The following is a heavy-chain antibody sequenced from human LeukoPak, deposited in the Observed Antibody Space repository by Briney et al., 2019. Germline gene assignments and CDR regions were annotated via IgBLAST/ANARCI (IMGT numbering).Heavy chain of an antibody. D-gene: IGHD3-3*01. CDR3: ARASIFGVVIYDAFDI. V-gene: IGHV3-48*04. CDR2: ISSSSSTI. CDR1: GFTFNSYS. J-gene: IGHJ3*02. Sequence: GGSLRLSCAASGFTFNSYSMNWVRQAPGKGLEWVSYISSSSSTIYYADSVKGRFTISRDNAKNSLYLQMNSLRAEDTAVYYCARASIFGVVIYDAFDIWGQGTMVTVSS.